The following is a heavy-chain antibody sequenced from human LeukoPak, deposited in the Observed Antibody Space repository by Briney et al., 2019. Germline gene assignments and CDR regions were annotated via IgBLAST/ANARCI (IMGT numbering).Heavy chain of an antibody. CDR2: INSGGSSI. Sequence: PGRSLRLSCAASGFTFSSYWMHWVRQVPGKGLVWVARINSGGSSITYADSVKGRFTISRDNAKNTLYLQMDSLRAEDTGVYYCARSDQVDDYWGQGTLVTVSS. CDR1: GFTFSSYW. V-gene: IGHV3-74*01. D-gene: IGHD2-2*01. CDR3: ARSDQVDDY. J-gene: IGHJ4*02.